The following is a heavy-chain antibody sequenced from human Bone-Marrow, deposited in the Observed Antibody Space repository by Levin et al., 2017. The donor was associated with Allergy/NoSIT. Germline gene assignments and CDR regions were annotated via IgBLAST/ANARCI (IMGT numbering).Heavy chain of an antibody. V-gene: IGHV5-51*01. Sequence: GGSLRLSCKGSGSSFTSYWIGWVRQMPGKGLEWMGIIYPGDSDTRYSPSFQGQVTISADKSISTAYLQWSSLKASDTAMYYCARHWGSPVTYYYYMDVWGKGTTVTVSS. D-gene: IGHD3-16*01. CDR3: ARHWGSPVTYYYYMDV. CDR2: IYPGDSDT. J-gene: IGHJ6*03. CDR1: GSSFTSYW.